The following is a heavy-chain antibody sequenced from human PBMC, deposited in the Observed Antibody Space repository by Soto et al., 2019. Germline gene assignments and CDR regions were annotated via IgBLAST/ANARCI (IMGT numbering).Heavy chain of an antibody. Sequence: QVQLVQSGAEVKKPGASVKVSCNPSGYPFNSYGINWVRLAPGLGREWMGWISVYNGNTNYAQMLQGRITLTIDTSTNTAYMELSSLRSDGTAVYYCATRDKLTNFDQRNNWGQGTLVTVSS. J-gene: IGHJ4*02. CDR1: GYPFNSYG. CDR3: ATRDKLTNFDQRNN. D-gene: IGHD3-9*01. V-gene: IGHV1-18*01. CDR2: ISVYNGNT.